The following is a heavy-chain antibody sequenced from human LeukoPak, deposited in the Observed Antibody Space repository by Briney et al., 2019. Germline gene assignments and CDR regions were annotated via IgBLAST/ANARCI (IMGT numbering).Heavy chain of an antibody. CDR2: ISSRGSTK. Sequence: GGSLRLSCAASGFTFSDYYMSWIRQAPGKGLEWVSSISSRGSTKYYADSVKGRFTISRDNTKNSLYLQMASLRAEDTAVYYCARDRAADRGDWFDPWGQGTLVTVSS. V-gene: IGHV3-11*01. CDR3: ARDRAADRGDWFDP. CDR1: GFTFSDYY. D-gene: IGHD3-10*01. J-gene: IGHJ5*02.